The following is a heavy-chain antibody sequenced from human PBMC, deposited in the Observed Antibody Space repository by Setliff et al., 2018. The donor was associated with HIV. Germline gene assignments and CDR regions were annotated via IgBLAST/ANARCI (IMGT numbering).Heavy chain of an antibody. CDR2: IYYSGTT. V-gene: IGHV4-39*01. D-gene: IGHD2-21*01. Sequence: SEPLSLTCSVSGGSISSSAYYWGWIRQPPGKGLEWIGNIYYSGTTYYNPSLKSRVTISVDTSKNQYSVRLSSVTAADTAFYYCARMWRWSGPESYYFDSWGRGTLVTVSS. CDR1: GGSISSSAYY. J-gene: IGHJ4*02. CDR3: ARMWRWSGPESYYFDS.